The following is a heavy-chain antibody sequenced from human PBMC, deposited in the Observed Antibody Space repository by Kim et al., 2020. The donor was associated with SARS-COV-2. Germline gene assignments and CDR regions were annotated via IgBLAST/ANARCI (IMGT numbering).Heavy chain of an antibody. Sequence: GGSLRLSCAASGFTFSDYYMSWIRQAPGKGLEWVSYISSSSSYTNYADSVKGRFTISRDNAKNSLYLQMNSLRAEDTAVYYCARGELGYCSGGSCYPGGYFDYWGQGTLVTVSS. V-gene: IGHV3-11*05. CDR1: GFTFSDYY. CDR3: ARGELGYCSGGSCYPGGYFDY. CDR2: ISSSSSYT. J-gene: IGHJ4*02. D-gene: IGHD2-15*01.